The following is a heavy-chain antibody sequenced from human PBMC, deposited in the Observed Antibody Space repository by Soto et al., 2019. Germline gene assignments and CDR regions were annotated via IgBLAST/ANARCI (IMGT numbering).Heavy chain of an antibody. CDR2: ISYDGSNK. J-gene: IGHJ4*02. Sequence: QVQLVESGGGVVQPGRSLRLSCAASGFTFSSYAMHWVRQAPGKGLEWVAVISYDGSNKYYADSVKGRFTISRDNSKNTLYLQMNSLRAEDTAVYYCARDKKRGIAARSWFFDYWGQGTLVTVSS. CDR1: GFTFSSYA. D-gene: IGHD6-6*01. V-gene: IGHV3-30-3*01. CDR3: ARDKKRGIAARSWFFDY.